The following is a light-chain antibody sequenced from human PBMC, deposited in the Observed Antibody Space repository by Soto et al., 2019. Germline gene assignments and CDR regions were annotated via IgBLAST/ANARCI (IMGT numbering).Light chain of an antibody. J-gene: IGKJ1*01. CDR1: QTIISSH. V-gene: IGKV3-20*01. Sequence: ELVLTQSPGTLSLSPGERATLSCRASQTIISSHVAWYQQKPGQAPRLLIYGASSRATDIPDRFSVSGSGADFTLTISRLKPEDVAVYYCQHYDSSLRTFGPGTKIEIK. CDR3: QHYDSSLRT. CDR2: GAS.